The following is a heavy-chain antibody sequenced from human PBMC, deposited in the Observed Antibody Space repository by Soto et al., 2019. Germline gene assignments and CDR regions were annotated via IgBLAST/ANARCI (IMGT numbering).Heavy chain of an antibody. V-gene: IGHV4-30-4*01. J-gene: IGHJ5*02. D-gene: IGHD4-17*01. CDR2: IYYSGST. CDR3: ARDYGGNSWFDP. Sequence: QVQLQESGPGLVKPSQTLSLTCTVSGGSISSGDYYWSWIRQPPGKGLEWIGYIYYSGSTYYNPSLKSRVTCTVDPSKNQSSLKLSSVTAADTAVYYCARDYGGNSWFDPWGQGTLVTVSS. CDR1: GGSISSGDYY.